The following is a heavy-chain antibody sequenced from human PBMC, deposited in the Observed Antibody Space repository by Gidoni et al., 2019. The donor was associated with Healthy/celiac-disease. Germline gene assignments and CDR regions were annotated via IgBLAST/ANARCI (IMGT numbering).Heavy chain of an antibody. CDR3: ASDSGSYRGSFDY. CDR2: IWYDGINK. J-gene: IGHJ4*02. Sequence: VQLVESGGGVVQPGRSLRRSCAESGFPFSSYGMHWVRQAPGKGLEWVAVIWYDGINKYYADSVKGRFTISRDNSKNTLYLQSNSLRAEDTAVYYCASDSGSYRGSFDYWGQGTLVTVSS. CDR1: GFPFSSYG. D-gene: IGHD1-26*01. V-gene: IGHV3-33*01.